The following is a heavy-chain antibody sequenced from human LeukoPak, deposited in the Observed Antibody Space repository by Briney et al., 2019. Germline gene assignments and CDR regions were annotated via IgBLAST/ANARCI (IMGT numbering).Heavy chain of an antibody. Sequence: RASVKVSCKASGYTFTGYYMHWVRQAPGQGLEWMGWINPNSGGTNYAQKFQGRVTMTRDTSISTAYMELSRLRSDDTAVYYCARDPIRNYRRRERVPCSSTSCYGTENWGQGTLVTVSS. CDR1: GYTFTGYY. CDR2: INPNSGGT. D-gene: IGHD2-2*01. V-gene: IGHV1-2*02. J-gene: IGHJ4*02. CDR3: ARDPIRNYRRRERVPCSSTSCYGTEN.